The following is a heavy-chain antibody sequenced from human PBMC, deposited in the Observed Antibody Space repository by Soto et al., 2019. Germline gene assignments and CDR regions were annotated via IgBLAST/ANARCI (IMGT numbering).Heavy chain of an antibody. CDR3: ARGGITMAWNYYYYGMNV. CDR1: GASVSGQY. V-gene: IGHV4-34*01. Sequence: SETLSLTCAVSGASVSGQYWSWVRQPPGKGLEWVGEIIPTGSTTYNPSLKSRLSFSLDTSNNHFSLNLSSVSVADTAVYYCARGGITMAWNYYYYGMNVWGQGTTVTVSS. CDR2: IIPTGST. D-gene: IGHD3-10*01. J-gene: IGHJ6*02.